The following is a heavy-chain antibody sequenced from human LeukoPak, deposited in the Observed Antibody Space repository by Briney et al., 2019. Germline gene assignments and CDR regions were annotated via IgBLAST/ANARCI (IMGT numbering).Heavy chain of an antibody. Sequence: SGGSLRLSCAASGFTFSSYSMNWVRQAPGKGLEWVSSISSSSSYIYYADSVKGRFTISRDNAKNTLYLQMNSLRAEDTAVYYCAAWEYSSGWFWSFEYWGQGALVTVSS. V-gene: IGHV3-21*04. CDR1: GFTFSSYS. CDR3: AAWEYSSGWFWSFEY. D-gene: IGHD6-19*01. CDR2: ISSSSSYI. J-gene: IGHJ4*02.